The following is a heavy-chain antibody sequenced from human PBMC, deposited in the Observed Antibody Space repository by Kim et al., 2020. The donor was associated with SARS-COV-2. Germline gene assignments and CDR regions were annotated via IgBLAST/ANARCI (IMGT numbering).Heavy chain of an antibody. Sequence: SETLSLTCAVYGGSFSGYYWSWIRQPPGKGLEWIGEINHSGSTNYNPSLKSRVTISVDTSKNQFSLKLSSVTAADTAVYYCARGPPYYYYGMDVWGQGTTVTVSS. V-gene: IGHV4-34*01. CDR1: GGSFSGYY. CDR2: INHSGST. J-gene: IGHJ6*02. CDR3: ARGPPYYYYGMDV.